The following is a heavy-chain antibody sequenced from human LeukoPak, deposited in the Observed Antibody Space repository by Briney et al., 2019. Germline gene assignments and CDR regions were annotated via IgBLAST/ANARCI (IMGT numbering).Heavy chain of an antibody. V-gene: IGHV3-23*01. CDR3: AKWGCSSTSCYENDGAFDI. J-gene: IGHJ3*02. CDR1: GFTFSSYA. D-gene: IGHD2-2*01. Sequence: GGSLRLSCAASGFTFSSYAMSWVRQAPGKGLEWVSDISGSGGSTYYADSVKGRFTISRDNSKNTLYLQMNSLRAEDTAVYYCAKWGCSSTSCYENDGAFDIWGQGTMVTVSS. CDR2: ISGSGGST.